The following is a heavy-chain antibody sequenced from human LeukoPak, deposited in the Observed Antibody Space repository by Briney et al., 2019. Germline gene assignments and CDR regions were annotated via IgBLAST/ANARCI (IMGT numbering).Heavy chain of an antibody. CDR2: IIPIFGTA. D-gene: IGHD6-13*01. V-gene: IGHV1-69*06. Sequence: SVKASCKASGGTFSSFAISWVRQAPGQGLEWMGGIIPIFGTANYAQKFQGRVTITADKSTSTAYMELSSLRSEDTAVYYCARERVLQQPPYYYYGMDVWGKGTTVTVSS. CDR3: ARERVLQQPPYYYYGMDV. CDR1: GGTFSSFA. J-gene: IGHJ6*04.